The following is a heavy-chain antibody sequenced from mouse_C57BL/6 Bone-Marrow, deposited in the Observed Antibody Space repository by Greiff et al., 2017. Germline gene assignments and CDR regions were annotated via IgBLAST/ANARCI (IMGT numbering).Heavy chain of an antibody. V-gene: IGHV5-9-1*02. CDR2: ISSGGDYI. Sequence: EVKLMESGEGLVKPGGSLKLSCAASGFTFSSYAMSWVRQTPEKRLEWVAYISSGGDYIYYADTVKGRFTISRDNARNTLYLQMISLKSEDTAMYYCTRDLYYGNPHWYFDVWGTGTTVTVSS. CDR1: GFTFSSYA. J-gene: IGHJ1*03. D-gene: IGHD2-1*01. CDR3: TRDLYYGNPHWYFDV.